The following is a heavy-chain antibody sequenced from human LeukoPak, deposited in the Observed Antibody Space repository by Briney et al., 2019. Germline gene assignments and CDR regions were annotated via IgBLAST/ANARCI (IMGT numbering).Heavy chain of an antibody. J-gene: IGHJ6*03. Sequence: GGSLRPSCAASGFTFDDYGMSWVRQAPGKGLEWVSGINWNGGSTGYADSVKGRFTISRDNAKNSLYLQMNSLRAEDTALYYCARLGYCSSTSCPYYYYYMDVWGKGTTVTVSS. D-gene: IGHD2-2*01. CDR1: GFTFDDYG. V-gene: IGHV3-20*04. CDR2: INWNGGST. CDR3: ARLGYCSSTSCPYYYYYMDV.